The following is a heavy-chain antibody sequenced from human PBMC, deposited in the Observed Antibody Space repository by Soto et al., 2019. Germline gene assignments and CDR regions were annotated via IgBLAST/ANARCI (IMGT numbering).Heavy chain of an antibody. Sequence: GGSLRLSCAASGFTFSSYGMHWVRQAPGKGLEWVAVIWYDGSNKYYADSVKGRFTISRDNSKNTLYLQMNSLRAEDTAGYYCARGLVEHPGTAHYWYFDLWGRGTLVTVSS. V-gene: IGHV3-33*01. CDR1: GFTFSSYG. D-gene: IGHD6-19*01. CDR2: IWYDGSNK. CDR3: ARGLVEHPGTAHYWYFDL. J-gene: IGHJ2*01.